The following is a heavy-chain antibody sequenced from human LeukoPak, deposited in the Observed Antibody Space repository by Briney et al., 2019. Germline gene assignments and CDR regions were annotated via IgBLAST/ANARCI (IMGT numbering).Heavy chain of an antibody. CDR3: ARDRGFIVVVPAAFDY. J-gene: IGHJ4*02. CDR2: ISGSGGST. V-gene: IGHV3-23*01. CDR1: GFTFSSYA. D-gene: IGHD2-2*01. Sequence: GGSLRLSCAASGFTFSSYAMSWVRQAPGKGLEWVSAISGSGGSTYYADSVKGRFTISRDNSKNTLYLQMNSLRAEDTAVYYCARDRGFIVVVPAAFDYWGQGTLVTVSS.